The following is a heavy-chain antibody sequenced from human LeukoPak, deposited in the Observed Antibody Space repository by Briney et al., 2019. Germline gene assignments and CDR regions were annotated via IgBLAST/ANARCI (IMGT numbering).Heavy chain of an antibody. CDR2: INPSGGST. J-gene: IGHJ4*02. V-gene: IGHV1-46*01. D-gene: IGHD6-13*01. CDR3: AIIAAAGGIFDY. Sequence: ASVKVSCKASGYTFTSYYMHWVRQAPGQGLEWMGIINPSGGSTSYAQKSQGRVTVTRDTSTSTVYMELSSLRSEDTAVYYCAIIAAAGGIFDYWGQGTLVTVSS. CDR1: GYTFTSYY.